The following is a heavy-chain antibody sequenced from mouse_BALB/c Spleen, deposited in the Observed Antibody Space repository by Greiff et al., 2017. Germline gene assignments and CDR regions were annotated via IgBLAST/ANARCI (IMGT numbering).Heavy chain of an antibody. CDR3: ARLSLLRLAY. D-gene: IGHD1-2*01. V-gene: IGHV4-1*02. CDR1: GFDFSRYW. CDR2: INPDSSTI. Sequence: EVKLMESGGGLVQPGGSLKLSCAASGFDFSRYWMSWVRQAPGKGLEWIGEINPDSSTINYTPSLKDKFIISRDNAKNTLYLQMSKVRSEDTALYYCARLSLLRLAYWGQGTLVTVSA. J-gene: IGHJ3*01.